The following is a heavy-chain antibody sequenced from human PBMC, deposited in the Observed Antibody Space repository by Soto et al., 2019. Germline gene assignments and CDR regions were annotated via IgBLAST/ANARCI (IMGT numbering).Heavy chain of an antibody. CDR1: GFTFSDYY. CDR3: ARGLRLGELSS. Sequence: QVPLVESGGGLVKPGGSLRLSCAASGFTFSDYYMSWIRQAPGKGLEWVSYISSSSSYTNYADSVKGRFTISRDNAKNSLYLQMNSLRAEDTAVYYCARGLRLGELSSWGQGTLVTVSS. CDR2: ISSSSSYT. D-gene: IGHD3-16*02. V-gene: IGHV3-11*06. J-gene: IGHJ5*02.